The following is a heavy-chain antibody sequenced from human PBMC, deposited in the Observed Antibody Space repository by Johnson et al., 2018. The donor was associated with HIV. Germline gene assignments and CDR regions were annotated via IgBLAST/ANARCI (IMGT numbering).Heavy chain of an antibody. Sequence: QVQLVESGGGVVQPGRSLRLSCAASGFTFSSYGMHWVRQAPGKGLEWVAVIWYDGSNKYYADSVKGRFTISRDNAKNSLYLQMNSLRAEDTAVYYCARSDRGYDALDIWGQGTMVSVSS. CDR3: ARSDRGYDALDI. J-gene: IGHJ3*02. CDR1: GFTFSSYG. V-gene: IGHV3-33*01. D-gene: IGHD5-12*01. CDR2: IWYDGSNK.